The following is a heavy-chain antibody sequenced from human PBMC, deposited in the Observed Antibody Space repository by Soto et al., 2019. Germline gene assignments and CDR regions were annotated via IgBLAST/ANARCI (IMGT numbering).Heavy chain of an antibody. J-gene: IGHJ6*02. CDR3: ARADYDDSSGYYQYYGMDV. CDR2: IIPIFGTA. CDR1: GGTFSSYA. D-gene: IGHD3-22*01. Sequence: QVQLVQSGAEVKKPGSSVKVSCKASGGTFSSYAISWVRQAPGQGLEWMGGIIPIFGTANYAQKFQGRVTITADESTSTAYVELSRLRAEDTAVYYCARADYDDSSGYYQYYGMDVWGQGTTVTVSS. V-gene: IGHV1-69*12.